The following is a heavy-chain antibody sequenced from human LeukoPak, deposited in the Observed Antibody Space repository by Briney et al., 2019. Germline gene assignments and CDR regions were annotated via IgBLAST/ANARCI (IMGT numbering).Heavy chain of an antibody. CDR1: GFTFSSYS. V-gene: IGHV3-21*01. CDR2: ISSSSSYI. J-gene: IGHJ4*02. Sequence: GGSLRLSCAASGFTFSSYSMNWVRQAPGKGLEWVSSISSSSSYIYYADSVKGRFTISRDSAKNSLYLQMNSLRAEDTAVYYCARDGYNWNDVGFDYWGQGTLVTVSS. D-gene: IGHD1-1*01. CDR3: ARDGYNWNDVGFDY.